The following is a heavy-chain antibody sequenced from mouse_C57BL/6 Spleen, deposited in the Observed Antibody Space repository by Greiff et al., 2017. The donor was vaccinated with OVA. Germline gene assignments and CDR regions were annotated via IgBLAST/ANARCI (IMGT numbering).Heavy chain of an antibody. CDR2: IDPSDSYT. D-gene: IGHD3-2*01. Sequence: QVQLQQPGAELVMPGASVKLSCKASGYTFTSYWMHWVKQRPGQGLEWIGEIDPSDSYTNYNQKFKGKSTLTVDKSSSTAYMQLSSLTSEDSAVYYCASDRGTARARFAYWGQGTLVTVSA. CDR3: ASDRGTARARFAY. V-gene: IGHV1-69*01. CDR1: GYTFTSYW. J-gene: IGHJ3*01.